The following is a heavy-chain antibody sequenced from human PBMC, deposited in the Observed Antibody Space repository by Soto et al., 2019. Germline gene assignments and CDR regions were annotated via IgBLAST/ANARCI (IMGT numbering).Heavy chain of an antibody. Sequence: SLSLSCTASGFTFGNYSMSWVRQAPGKGLEWVGFIRSKAYGGTTEYAASVKGRFTISRDDSKSIAYLQMNSLKTEDTAVYYCTRAQYYYDPWGQGTLVTVSS. CDR3: TRAQYYYDP. J-gene: IGHJ5*02. D-gene: IGHD3-10*01. CDR1: GFTFGNYS. CDR2: IRSKAYGGTT. V-gene: IGHV3-49*04.